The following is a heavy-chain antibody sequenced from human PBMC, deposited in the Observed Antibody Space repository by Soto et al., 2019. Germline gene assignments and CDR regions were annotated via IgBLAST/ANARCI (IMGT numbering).Heavy chain of an antibody. D-gene: IGHD3-9*01. CDR3: ARGNYDILTGSDVYYYYYYGMDV. CDR1: GGSFSGYY. CDR2: INHSGST. Sequence: AETLSLTCAVYGGSFSGYYLSWIRQPPGKGLEWIGEINHSGSTNYNPSLKSRVTISVDTSKNQFSLKLSSVTAADTAVYYCARGNYDILTGSDVYYYYYYGMDVWGQGTTVTVSS. V-gene: IGHV4-34*01. J-gene: IGHJ6*02.